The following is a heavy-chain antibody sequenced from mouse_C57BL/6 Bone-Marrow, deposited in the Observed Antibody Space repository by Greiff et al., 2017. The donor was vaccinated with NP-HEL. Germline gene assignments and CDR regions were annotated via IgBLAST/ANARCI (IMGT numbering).Heavy chain of an antibody. CDR2: INPGSGGT. V-gene: IGHV1-54*01. D-gene: IGHD1-1*01. Sequence: QVQLKESGAELVRPGTSVKVSCKASGYAFTNYLIEWVKQRPGQGLEWIGVINPGSGGTNYNEKFKGKATLTADKSSSTAYMQLSSLASEDSAVYCCATLAGPFYYAMDDWGQGTSVTVSS. CDR3: ATLAGPFYYAMDD. CDR1: GYAFTNYL. J-gene: IGHJ4*01.